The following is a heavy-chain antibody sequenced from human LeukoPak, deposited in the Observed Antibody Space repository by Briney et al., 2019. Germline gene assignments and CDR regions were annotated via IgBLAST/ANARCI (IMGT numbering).Heavy chain of an antibody. CDR2: ISSSSSTI. D-gene: IGHD1-26*01. J-gene: IGHJ5*02. CDR3: ARPRVGATGWFDP. Sequence: GGSLRLSCAASGFTFSSYSMNWVRQAPGKGLEWVSYISSSSSTIYYADSVKGRFTISRDNAKNSLYLQMNSLRAEDTAVYYCARPRVGATGWFDPWGQGTLVTVSS. V-gene: IGHV3-48*01. CDR1: GFTFSSYS.